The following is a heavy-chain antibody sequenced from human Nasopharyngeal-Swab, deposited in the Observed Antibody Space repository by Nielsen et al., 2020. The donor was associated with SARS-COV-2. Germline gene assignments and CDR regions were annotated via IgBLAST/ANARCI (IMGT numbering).Heavy chain of an antibody. CDR2: TSGSGNTK. Sequence: GGSLRLSCAASGFTFSDYYMSWIRQAPGKGLEWISFTSGSGNTKYYADSVKGRFTISRDNAKNSLYLQMNSLRADDTAVYYCAGPRLPAGGHEAADYWGQGTLVTVSS. CDR3: AGPRLPAGGHEAADY. D-gene: IGHD6-13*01. J-gene: IGHJ4*02. V-gene: IGHV3-11*04. CDR1: GFTFSDYY.